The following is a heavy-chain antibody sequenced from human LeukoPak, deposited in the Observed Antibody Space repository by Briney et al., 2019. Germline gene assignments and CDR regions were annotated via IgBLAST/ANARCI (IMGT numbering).Heavy chain of an antibody. CDR2: IIPIFGTA. CDR3: ARDNCGGDCYPGSYAFDI. CDR1: GGTFSSYA. J-gene: IGHJ3*02. Sequence: ASVKVSCKASGGTFSSYAISWVRQAPGQGLEWMGGIIPIFGTANYAQKFQGRVTITADESTSTAYMELSSLRSEDTAVYYCARDNCGGDCYPGSYAFDIWGQGTMVTVSS. V-gene: IGHV1-69*01. D-gene: IGHD2-21*02.